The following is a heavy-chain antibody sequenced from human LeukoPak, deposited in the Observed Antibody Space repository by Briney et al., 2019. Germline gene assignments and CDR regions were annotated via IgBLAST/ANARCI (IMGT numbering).Heavy chain of an antibody. CDR2: IYYRGST. D-gene: IGHD3-22*01. CDR3: ARHDYYDSSGYRS. V-gene: IGHV4-39*01. CDR1: GGAISSGGYD. Sequence: PSETLSVTGTRPGGAISSGGYDWLGVRLPPAKLLERVGSIYYRGSTYYNPSLKSRVTISVDTSKIHFSRKLSSATAADTAVYYCARHDYYDSSGYRSWGQGTLVTVSS. J-gene: IGHJ4*02.